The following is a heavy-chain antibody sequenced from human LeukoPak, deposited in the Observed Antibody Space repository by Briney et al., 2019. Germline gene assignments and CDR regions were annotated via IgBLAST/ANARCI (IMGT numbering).Heavy chain of an antibody. D-gene: IGHD6-6*01. CDR2: IYYSGST. V-gene: IGHV4-30-4*08. J-gene: IGHJ4*02. CDR3: ARARIAARSFDS. Sequence: SETLSLTCTVSGGSISSGDYYWSWIRQPPGKGLEWIGYIYYSGSTHYNPSLKSRVTISVDTSKNPFSLKLSSVTAADTAVYYCARARIAARSFDSWGQGTLVTVSS. CDR1: GGSISSGDYY.